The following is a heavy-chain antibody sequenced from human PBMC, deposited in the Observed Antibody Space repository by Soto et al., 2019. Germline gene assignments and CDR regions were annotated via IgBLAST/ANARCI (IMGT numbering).Heavy chain of an antibody. J-gene: IGHJ4*02. CDR3: ARERAYDSSGYYYPYFDY. D-gene: IGHD3-22*01. CDR1: GGTFSSYA. Sequence: QVQLVQSGAEVKKPGASVKVSCTASGGTFSSYAISWVRQAPGQGLEWMGGIIPIVGTANYAQKFQGRVTITADDSTSTAYMELSSLRSEDTAVYFCARERAYDSSGYYYPYFDYWGQGTLVTVSS. V-gene: IGHV1-69*01. CDR2: IIPIVGTA.